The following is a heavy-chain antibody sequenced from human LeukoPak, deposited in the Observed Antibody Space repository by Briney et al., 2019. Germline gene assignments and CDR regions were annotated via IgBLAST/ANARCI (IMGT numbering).Heavy chain of an antibody. Sequence: GRSLRLSCATSGFTFNRFGMHWVRQAPGKGLEWVAVIWYDGSNKYYADSVKGRFTISRDNSKNTLYLQMNSLRAEDTAVYYCAREGGGYSLKTFDYWGQGTLVTVSS. V-gene: IGHV3-33*01. J-gene: IGHJ4*02. CDR3: AREGGGYSLKTFDY. D-gene: IGHD5-18*01. CDR2: IWYDGSNK. CDR1: GFTFNRFG.